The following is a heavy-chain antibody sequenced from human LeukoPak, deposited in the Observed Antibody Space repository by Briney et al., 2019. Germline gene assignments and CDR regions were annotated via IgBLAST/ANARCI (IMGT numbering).Heavy chain of an antibody. J-gene: IGHJ4*02. CDR2: ISSSGSTI. CDR3: ARELAGVVVVPAAMNLGY. Sequence: GGSLRLSCAASGFTFSSYVMNWVRQAPGKGLEWVSYISSSGSTIYYADSVKGRFTISRDNAKNSLYLQMNSLRAEDTAVYYCARELAGVVVVPAAMNLGYWGQGTLVTVSS. D-gene: IGHD2-2*01. CDR1: GFTFSSYV. V-gene: IGHV3-48*03.